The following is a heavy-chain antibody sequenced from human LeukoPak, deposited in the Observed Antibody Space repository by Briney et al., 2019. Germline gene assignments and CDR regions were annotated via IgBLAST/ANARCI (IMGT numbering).Heavy chain of an antibody. D-gene: IGHD2-15*01. CDR1: GFTFSSHW. J-gene: IGHJ4*02. V-gene: IGHV3-74*01. Sequence: GGSLRLSCAASGFTFSSHWMHWVRQTPGKGLVWVSRINTDESKINHADSVKGRFTISRDNAKNMLYLQMNSLRAEDTAVYYCAGGGLFKYFFDYWGQGTPVTVSS. CDR2: INTDESKI. CDR3: AGGGLFKYFFDY.